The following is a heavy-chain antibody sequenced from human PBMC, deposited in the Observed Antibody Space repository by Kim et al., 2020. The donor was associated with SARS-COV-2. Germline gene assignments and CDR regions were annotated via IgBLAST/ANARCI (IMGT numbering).Heavy chain of an antibody. CDR2: IYYSGST. J-gene: IGHJ6*03. CDR1: GVSISSYY. CDR3: ARITVVPAAIGYYYYYYMDV. Sequence: SETLSLTCTVSGVSISSYYWRWIRQPPGKGLEWIGYIYYSGSTNYNPSLKSRVTISIDTTKNQFTLKLSTVTAADTAVYYCARITVVPAAIGYYYYYYMDVWGKGTTVTVSS. D-gene: IGHD2-2*01. V-gene: IGHV4-59*01.